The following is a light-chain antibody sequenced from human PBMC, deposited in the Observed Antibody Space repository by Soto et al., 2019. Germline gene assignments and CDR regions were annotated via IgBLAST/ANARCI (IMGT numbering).Light chain of an antibody. Sequence: EIELTQSPGTLSLSPGERATLSCRASQSVSSSYLDWYQQKPGQAPRLLIYGASSRATGIPDRFSGSGYGTDFTLTINRLELEDFAVYYCQQYGRTFGQGTKVEIK. CDR2: GAS. CDR1: QSVSSSY. V-gene: IGKV3-20*01. CDR3: QQYGRT. J-gene: IGKJ1*01.